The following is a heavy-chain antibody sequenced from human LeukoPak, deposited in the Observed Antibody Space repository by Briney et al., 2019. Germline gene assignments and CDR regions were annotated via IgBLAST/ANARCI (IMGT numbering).Heavy chain of an antibody. CDR3: ARGTFWSGWNYFGY. V-gene: IGHV4-59*01. CDR1: GGSISSYY. Sequence: SETLSLTCTVSGGSISSYYWSWIRQPPGKGLEWIGYIYYSGSTNYNPSLKSRVTISVDTSKNQFSLKLSSVTAADTAVYYCARGTFWSGWNYFGYWGQGTLVTVSS. CDR2: IYYSGST. D-gene: IGHD3-3*01. J-gene: IGHJ4*02.